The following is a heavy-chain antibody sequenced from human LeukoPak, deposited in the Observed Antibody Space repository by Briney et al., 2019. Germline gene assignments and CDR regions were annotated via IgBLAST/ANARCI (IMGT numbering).Heavy chain of an antibody. Sequence: GGSLRLSCSASGFTFRNYAMHWVRQAPGKGLEYVSVISGDGGSTYYAVSVKGRFTISRDNSKNTLYLQMSSLRTEDTAVYYCVKDRLGHTYVSFDPWGQGTLVTVSS. CDR2: ISGDGGST. CDR1: GFTFRNYA. V-gene: IGHV3-64D*06. CDR3: VKDRLGHTYVSFDP. J-gene: IGHJ5*02. D-gene: IGHD5-18*01.